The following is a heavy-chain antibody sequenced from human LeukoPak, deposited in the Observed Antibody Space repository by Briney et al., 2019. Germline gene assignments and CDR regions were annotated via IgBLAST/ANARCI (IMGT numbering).Heavy chain of an antibody. CDR1: GYTFTSYG. J-gene: IGHJ4*02. D-gene: IGHD2-2*01. Sequence: ASVKVSCKASGYTFTSYGISRVRQAPGQGLEWMGWISAYNGNTNYAQKLQGRVTMTTDTSTSTAYMELRSLRSDDTAVYYCARFHCSSTSCYNFDYWGQGTLVTVSS. V-gene: IGHV1-18*01. CDR3: ARFHCSSTSCYNFDY. CDR2: ISAYNGNT.